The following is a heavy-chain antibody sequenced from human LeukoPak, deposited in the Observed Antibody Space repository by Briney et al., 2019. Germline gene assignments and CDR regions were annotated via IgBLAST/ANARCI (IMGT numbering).Heavy chain of an antibody. D-gene: IGHD6-19*01. Sequence: GGSLRLSCAVSGFTFSSYEMNWVRQAPGKGLEWVSYISSSGSTIYYADSVKGRFTISRDNAKNSLYLQMNSLRAEDTAVYYCARVAVAGTRAFDIWGQGTMVTVSS. CDR3: ARVAVAGTRAFDI. V-gene: IGHV3-48*03. CDR2: ISSSGSTI. J-gene: IGHJ3*02. CDR1: GFTFSSYE.